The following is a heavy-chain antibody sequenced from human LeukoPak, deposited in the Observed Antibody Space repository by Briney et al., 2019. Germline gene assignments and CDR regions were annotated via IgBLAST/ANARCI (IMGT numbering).Heavy chain of an antibody. CDR2: IWYDGSNK. J-gene: IGHJ4*02. V-gene: IGHV3-33*06. Sequence: PGGSLRLSCAASGFTVSSNYMSWVRQAPGKGLEWVAVIWYDGSNKYYADSVKGRFTISRDNSKNTLYLQMNSLRAEDTAVYYCAKLTAMALGYIDYWGQGTLVTVSS. D-gene: IGHD5-18*01. CDR1: GFTVSSNY. CDR3: AKLTAMALGYIDY.